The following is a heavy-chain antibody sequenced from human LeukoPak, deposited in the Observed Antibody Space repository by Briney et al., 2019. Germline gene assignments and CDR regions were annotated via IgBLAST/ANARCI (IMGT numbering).Heavy chain of an antibody. CDR3: ARTAARRFDY. Sequence: ASVKVSCKASGYTFPSYFMHWVRQAPGQGLEWMGIINSTGGSTTYAQKFQGRVTMTRDMSTSTVYMELSSLRSDDTAVYYCARTAARRFDYWGQGTLVTVSS. D-gene: IGHD6-6*01. V-gene: IGHV1-46*01. CDR1: GYTFPSYF. CDR2: INSTGGST. J-gene: IGHJ4*02.